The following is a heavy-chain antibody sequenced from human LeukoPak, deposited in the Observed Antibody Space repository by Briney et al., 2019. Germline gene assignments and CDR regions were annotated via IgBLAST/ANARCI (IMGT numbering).Heavy chain of an antibody. CDR3: AKRMGRYDILTGHNY. D-gene: IGHD3-9*01. J-gene: IGHJ4*02. CDR1: GFTVSSIH. V-gene: IGHV3-53*01. Sequence: GGSLTLSCAASGFTVSSIHMVGVRQAPGRGLEGVSVTYPVGNSYYADSVKGRFIISRDISKNTLYLQMNSLRAEDSALYYCAKRMGRYDILTGHNYWGQGTLVTVSS. CDR2: TYPVGNS.